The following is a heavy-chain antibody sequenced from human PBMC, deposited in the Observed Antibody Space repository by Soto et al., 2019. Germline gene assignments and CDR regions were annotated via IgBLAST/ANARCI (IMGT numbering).Heavy chain of an antibody. CDR2: ISSSSSYI. CDR3: AREGHFWSGYQIFDY. Sequence: GGSLRLSCAASGFTFSSYSMNWVRQAPGKGLEWVSSISSSSSYIYYADSVKGRFTISRDNAKNSLYLQMNSLRAEDTAVYYCAREGHFWSGYQIFDYWGQGTLVTVSS. CDR1: GFTFSSYS. V-gene: IGHV3-21*01. J-gene: IGHJ4*02. D-gene: IGHD3-3*02.